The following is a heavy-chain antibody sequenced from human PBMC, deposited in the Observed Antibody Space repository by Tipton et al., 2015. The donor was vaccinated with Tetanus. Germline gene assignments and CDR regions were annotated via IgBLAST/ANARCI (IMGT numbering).Heavy chain of an antibody. Sequence: SLRLSCAASGFTFDDYTMHWVRQAPGKGLEWVSLIRWNGGGTHYADSVKGRFTVSRDNSKNSLYLQMNSLRTEDTALYYCAKDTSGAKEKGGMDVWGLGTTVTV. CDR3: AKDTSGAKEKGGMDV. D-gene: IGHD3-10*01. CDR2: IRWNGGGT. CDR1: GFTFDDYT. J-gene: IGHJ6*02. V-gene: IGHV3-43*01.